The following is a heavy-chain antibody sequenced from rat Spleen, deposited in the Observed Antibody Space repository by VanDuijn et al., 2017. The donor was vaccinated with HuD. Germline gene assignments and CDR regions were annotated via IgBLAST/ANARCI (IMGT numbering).Heavy chain of an antibody. V-gene: IGHV3-3*01. J-gene: IGHJ1*01. D-gene: IGHD1-1*01. CDR1: DYSITSSYR. CDR2: LNSAGST. CDR3: ARLSVAYWYFDF. Sequence: EVQLQESGPGLVKPSQSLSLTCSVTDYSITSSYRWSWIRKFPGNKMEWMGYLNSAGSTNYNPSLKSRIPITRDTSKNQFFLQVNSVTTEDTATYYCARLSVAYWYFDFWGPGTMVTVSS.